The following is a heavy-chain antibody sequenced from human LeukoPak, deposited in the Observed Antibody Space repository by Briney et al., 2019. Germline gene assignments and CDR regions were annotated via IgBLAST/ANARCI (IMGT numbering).Heavy chain of an antibody. CDR2: IFYGESP. CDR3: ARQLPTAAADTRGYFDY. V-gene: IGHV4-39*01. Sequence: SETLSLTCSVSAGPISNGDYYWGWIRQAPGKGLEWIGCIFYGESPHYNPSLKSRATISVDTSKNQFSLKLTSVTAADAAIYYCARQLPTAAADTRGYFDYWGQGTVVTVSS. D-gene: IGHD6-25*01. J-gene: IGHJ4*01. CDR1: AGPISNGDYY.